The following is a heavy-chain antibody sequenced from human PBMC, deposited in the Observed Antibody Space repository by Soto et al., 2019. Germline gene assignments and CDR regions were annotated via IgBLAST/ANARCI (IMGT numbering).Heavy chain of an antibody. CDR3: ARAGCDGGSCYTLVGLRYGMDV. D-gene: IGHD2-15*01. V-gene: IGHV3-30-3*01. CDR2: ISYDGSNK. CDR1: GFTFSSYA. J-gene: IGHJ6*02. Sequence: QVQLVESGGGVVQPGRSLRLSCAAPGFTFSSYAMHWVRQAPGKGLEWVAVISYDGSNKYYADSVKGRFTISRDNSKNTRYLQMNSLRAEDTAVYYCARAGCDGGSCYTLVGLRYGMDVWGQGTTVTVSS.